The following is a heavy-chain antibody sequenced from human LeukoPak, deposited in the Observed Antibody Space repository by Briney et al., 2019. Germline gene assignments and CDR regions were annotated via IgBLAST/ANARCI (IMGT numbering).Heavy chain of an antibody. CDR1: GYAFTRYN. CDR2: MNPNSGNT. J-gene: IGHJ3*02. CDR3: ARAAGSGIDI. V-gene: IGHV1-8*01. D-gene: IGHD3-3*01. Sequence: ASVKVSCKASGYAFTRYNINRERRAPGQGLKWMGWMNPNSGNTGYAQKFQGRVTLTRNTSISTAYMELSSLRSEDTAVYYCARAAGSGIDIWGQGTMVTVSS.